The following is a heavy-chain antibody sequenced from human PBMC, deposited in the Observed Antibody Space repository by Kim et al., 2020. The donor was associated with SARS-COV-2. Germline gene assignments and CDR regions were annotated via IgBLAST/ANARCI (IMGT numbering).Heavy chain of an antibody. J-gene: IGHJ4*02. D-gene: IGHD2-21*02. CDR3: AKGLPTMYYFDY. CDR1: GFIFTNYA. V-gene: IGHV3-23*01. CDR2: ISAGGANT. Sequence: GGSLRFSCAASGFIFTNYAMTWVRQAPGKGLEWVSSISAGGANTYYADSVEGRFTISRDNFRNTLNLRMDSLRADDTAVYFCAKGLPTMYYFDYWGQGILVSVSS.